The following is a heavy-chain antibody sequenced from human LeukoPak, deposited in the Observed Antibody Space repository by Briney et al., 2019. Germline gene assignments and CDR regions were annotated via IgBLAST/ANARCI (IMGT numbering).Heavy chain of an antibody. Sequence: GASVKVSCKASGYTFTGYYMHWVRQAPGQGLEWMGWINPNSGGTNYAQEFQSRVTMTRDTSISTAYMELNRLRSDDTAVYYCARDRDYGSGIFDYWGQGTLVTVSS. CDR2: INPNSGGT. J-gene: IGHJ4*02. CDR3: ARDRDYGSGIFDY. V-gene: IGHV1-2*02. CDR1: GYTFTGYY. D-gene: IGHD3-10*01.